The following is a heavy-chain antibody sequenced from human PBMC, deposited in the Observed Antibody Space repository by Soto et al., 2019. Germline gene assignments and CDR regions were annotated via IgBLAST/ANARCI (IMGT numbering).Heavy chain of an antibody. CDR1: GFSVSRIY. Sequence: EVQLVESGGSLVQPGGSLRLSCAASGFSVSRIYMSWVRQAPGKGLEWVSLIKPDDNTYYAGAVKGRCTISRDESKNTLYLQMNGLRVDDMAVYYCARPDYADTPGGMDVWGQGTTVIVSS. J-gene: IGHJ6*02. CDR3: ARPDYADTPGGMDV. V-gene: IGHV3-66*04. CDR2: IKPDDNT. D-gene: IGHD4-17*01.